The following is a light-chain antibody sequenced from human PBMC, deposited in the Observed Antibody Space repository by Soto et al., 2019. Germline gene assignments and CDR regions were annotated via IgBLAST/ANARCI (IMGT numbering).Light chain of an antibody. J-gene: IGKJ5*01. CDR2: AAS. V-gene: IGKV1-17*01. CDR1: QGIRND. Sequence: DIQMTQSPSTLPGSVGGRFTITCRASQGIRNDLAWYQQKPGKAPKLLIYAASSLQSGVPSRFSGSGSGTDFTLTISSLEPEDFAVYYCQQRSNWPTFGQGTRLEIK. CDR3: QQRSNWPT.